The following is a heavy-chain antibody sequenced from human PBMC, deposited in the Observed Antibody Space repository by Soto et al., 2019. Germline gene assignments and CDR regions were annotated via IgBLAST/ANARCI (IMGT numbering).Heavy chain of an antibody. V-gene: IGHV3-30-3*01. J-gene: IGHJ4*02. CDR2: ISYDGSNK. Sequence: GGSLRLSCAASGFTFSSYAMHWVRQAPGKGLEWVAVISYDGSNKYYADSVKGRFTISRDNSKNTLYLQMNSLRAEDTAVYYCARTTAIVGATFDYWGQGTLVTVSS. CDR1: GFTFSSYA. D-gene: IGHD1-26*01. CDR3: ARTTAIVGATFDY.